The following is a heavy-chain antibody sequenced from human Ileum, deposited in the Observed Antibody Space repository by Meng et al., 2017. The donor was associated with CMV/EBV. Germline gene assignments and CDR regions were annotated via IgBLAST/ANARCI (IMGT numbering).Heavy chain of an antibody. D-gene: IGHD3-10*01. J-gene: IGHJ4*02. V-gene: IGHV4-4*07. Sequence: QRQLQESGPGLVKPSETLSLTCTVSGGSISGYHWTWIRKPAGKGLEWIGRLRTSGTTDHNPSLKSRVTLSIDTSKNQFSLKLSSVTAADTAVYYCGRAGARGVPVDIWGQGTLVTVSS. CDR1: GGSISGYH. CDR2: LRTSGTT. CDR3: GRAGARGVPVDI.